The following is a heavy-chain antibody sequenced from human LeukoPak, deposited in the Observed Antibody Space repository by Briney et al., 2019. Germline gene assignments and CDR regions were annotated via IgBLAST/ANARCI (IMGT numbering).Heavy chain of an antibody. CDR3: ARGRGFDDFWSGYYLDY. CDR1: GGSISSYY. Sequence: PSETLSLTCTVSGGSISSYYWSWLRQPPGKGLEWLGYIYYSGSTNYNPSLKSRVTISVDTSKNQFSLKLSSVTAADTAVYYCARGRGFDDFWSGYYLDYWGQGTLVTVSS. V-gene: IGHV4-59*12. CDR2: IYYSGST. J-gene: IGHJ4*02. D-gene: IGHD3-3*01.